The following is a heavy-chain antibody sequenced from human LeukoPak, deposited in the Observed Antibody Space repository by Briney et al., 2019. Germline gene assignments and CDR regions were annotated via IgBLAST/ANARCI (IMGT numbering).Heavy chain of an antibody. CDR1: GFTFNTYS. CDR3: AREANEAFDI. V-gene: IGHV3-21*01. Sequence: GWALRLSCVASGFTFNTYSMNWVRQAPEHGLEWVASIGGSCSSRYHADPLNRRFTTSRDNAKTSLYLQMNSLRDEDTAVYYCAREANEAFDIWGQGTMVTVSS. J-gene: IGHJ3*02. CDR2: IGGSCSSR.